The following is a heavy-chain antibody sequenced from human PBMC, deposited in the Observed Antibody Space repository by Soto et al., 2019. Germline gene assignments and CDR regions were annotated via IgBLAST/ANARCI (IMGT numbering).Heavy chain of an antibody. D-gene: IGHD3-9*01. CDR2: IYPGDSDT. Sequence: KVSCKASGYTFTSYWIGWVRQMPGKGLEWMGIIYPGDSDTRYSPSFQGQVTISADKSISTAYLQWSSLKASDTAMYYCARQRAAYYDILTGYYVFDYWGQGTLVTVSS. V-gene: IGHV5-51*01. CDR3: ARQRAAYYDILTGYYVFDY. CDR1: GYTFTSYW. J-gene: IGHJ4*02.